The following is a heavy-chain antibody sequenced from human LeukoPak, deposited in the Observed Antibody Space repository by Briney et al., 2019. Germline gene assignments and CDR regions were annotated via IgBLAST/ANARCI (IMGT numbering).Heavy chain of an antibody. D-gene: IGHD3-3*01. CDR2: ISAYNGNT. V-gene: IGHV1-18*01. CDR3: ARDRNPYYDFWSGYLVDAFDI. J-gene: IGHJ3*02. CDR1: GYTFTSYG. Sequence: ASVKVSCKASGYTFTSYGISRVRQAPGQGLEWMGWISAYNGNTNYAQKLQGRVTMTTDTSTSTAYMELRSLRSDDTAVYYCARDRNPYYDFWSGYLVDAFDIWGQGTMVTVSS.